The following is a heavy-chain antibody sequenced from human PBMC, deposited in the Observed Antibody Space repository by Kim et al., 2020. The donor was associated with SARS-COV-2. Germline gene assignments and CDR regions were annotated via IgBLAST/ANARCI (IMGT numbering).Heavy chain of an antibody. CDR3: ARRIVGPTTSYFDY. D-gene: IGHD1-26*01. J-gene: IGHJ4*02. Sequence: YNPSLKSRLNIPVDPSKNHFSLRLTSLTAADTAVYFCARRIVGPTTSYFDYWGQGTLVTVST. V-gene: IGHV4-39*02.